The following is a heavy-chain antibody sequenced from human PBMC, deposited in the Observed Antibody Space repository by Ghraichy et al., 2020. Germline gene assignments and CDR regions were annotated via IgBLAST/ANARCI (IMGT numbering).Heavy chain of an antibody. CDR1: GFTFSDYY. Sequence: GGSLRLSCAASGFTFSDYYMSWIRQAPGKGLEWVSYISSSGSTIYYADSVKGRFTISRDKAKNSLYLQMNSLRAEDTAVFYCARRRVGDYAIDYWGQGTLVTVSS. V-gene: IGHV3-11*04. J-gene: IGHJ4*02. CDR3: ARRRVGDYAIDY. D-gene: IGHD4-17*01. CDR2: ISSSGSTI.